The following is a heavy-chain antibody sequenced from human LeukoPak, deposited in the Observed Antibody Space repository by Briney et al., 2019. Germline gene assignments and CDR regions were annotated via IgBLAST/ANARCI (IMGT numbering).Heavy chain of an antibody. CDR2: IYYSGYT. CDR1: GPSLSSYY. V-gene: IGHV4-59*08. J-gene: IGHJ4*02. CDR3: ARHPSSSWSPFCDY. D-gene: IGHD6-19*01. Sequence: SETLSLASTVAGPSLSSYYCSWVRQPAGNVLGWDGYIYYSGYTDYNPSLQSRVTISVDTSKNQFSLNLSSVTAADTAVYYCARHPSSSWSPFCDYWGQGTLVTVSS.